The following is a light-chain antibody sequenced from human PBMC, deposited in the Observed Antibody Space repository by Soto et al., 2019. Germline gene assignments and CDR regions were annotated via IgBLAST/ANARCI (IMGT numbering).Light chain of an antibody. V-gene: IGLV1-44*01. CDR3: ASWDDSLNGHV. J-gene: IGLJ1*01. CDR1: SSNIASNT. CDR2: SND. Sequence: QSVLTQPPSASGTPRQRVTVSCSGSSSNIASNTVNWYQQLPGTAPKLLIYSNDQRPSGVPDRFSASKSGTSASLAISGLQSEDEADYYCASWDDSLNGHVLGTGTKVTVL.